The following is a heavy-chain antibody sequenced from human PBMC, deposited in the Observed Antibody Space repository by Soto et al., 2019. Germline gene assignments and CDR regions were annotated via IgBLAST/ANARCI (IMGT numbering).Heavy chain of an antibody. CDR3: ARLRGYSYGYGDFDY. V-gene: IGHV4-59*01. CDR1: GGSISSYY. CDR2: IYYSGST. Sequence: SETLSLTCTVSGGSISSYYWSWIRQPPGKGLEWIGYIYYSGSTNYNPSLKSRVTISVDTSKNQFSLKLSSVTAADTAVYYCARLRGYSYGYGDFDYWGQGTLVNVS. D-gene: IGHD5-18*01. J-gene: IGHJ4*02.